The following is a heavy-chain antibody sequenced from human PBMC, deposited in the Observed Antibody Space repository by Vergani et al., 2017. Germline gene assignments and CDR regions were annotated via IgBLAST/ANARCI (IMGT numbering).Heavy chain of an antibody. V-gene: IGHV3-23*01. D-gene: IGHD5-12*01. CDR2: VSGSSATP. CDR1: GFGFPGYA. Sequence: EVQLLESGGGLVQPGGPLRLSCKPSGFGFPGYAMSWVRQAPGKGLEWVSSVSGSSATPYYADPVKGRFIISRDNSKNTLHLQMNSLRADDTAVYYCTKGSRGYTGYFFDYWGQGTLATVSS. J-gene: IGHJ4*02. CDR3: TKGSRGYTGYFFDY.